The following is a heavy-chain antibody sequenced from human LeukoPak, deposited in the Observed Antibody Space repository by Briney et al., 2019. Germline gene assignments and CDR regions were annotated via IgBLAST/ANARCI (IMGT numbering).Heavy chain of an antibody. J-gene: IGHJ4*02. Sequence: SETLSLTCTVSGASISSGGYYWSWIRQPPGKGLEWIGEINHSGSTNYNPSLKSRVTISVDTSKNQFSLKLSSVTAADTAVYYCARALRRITIFGVVIIPKAYYFDYWGQGTLVTVSS. CDR1: GASISSGGYY. D-gene: IGHD3-3*01. V-gene: IGHV4-39*07. CDR3: ARALRRITIFGVVIIPKAYYFDY. CDR2: INHSGST.